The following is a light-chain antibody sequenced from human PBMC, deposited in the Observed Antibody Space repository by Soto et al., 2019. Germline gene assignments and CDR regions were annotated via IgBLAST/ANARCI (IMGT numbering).Light chain of an antibody. V-gene: IGLV2-11*01. J-gene: IGLJ2*01. CDR1: SSDVGGYDF. CDR2: DVN. Sequence: QSALTQPRSVSGSPGQSVTISCTGTSSDVGGYDFVSWYQQHPGKAPKLIIYDVNKRPSGVPDRFSGSKSGNTASLTISGLQAEDEADYCCCSYAGNYRVFGGGTKLTV. CDR3: CSYAGNYRV.